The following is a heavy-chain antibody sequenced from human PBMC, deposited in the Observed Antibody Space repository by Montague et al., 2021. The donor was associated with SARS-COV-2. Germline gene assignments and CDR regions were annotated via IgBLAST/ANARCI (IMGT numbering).Heavy chain of an antibody. D-gene: IGHD6-13*01. J-gene: IGHJ5*02. CDR3: ARDAGIAATGLNWFDP. V-gene: IGHV4-61*02. Sequence: TLSLTCTVSGGSVSSGSYFWSWIRQPAGKGLEWIGRINTSGSTNYNPSLKSRVTISVDTSKNQFSLKLSSVTAADTAVYYCARDAGIAATGLNWFDPWGQGTLVTVSS. CDR2: INTSGST. CDR1: GGSVSSGSYF.